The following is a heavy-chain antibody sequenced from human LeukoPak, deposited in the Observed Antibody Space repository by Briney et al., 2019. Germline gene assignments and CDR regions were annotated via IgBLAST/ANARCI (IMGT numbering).Heavy chain of an antibody. J-gene: IGHJ4*02. CDR1: GFAFSIYT. V-gene: IGHV3-23*01. Sequence: PGGSLRLSCAASGFAFSIYTISSVCQAPGEGLEWVSSISSSGGSTYSADSLKVRFTISKDNSKNMLYLQVSSLRPEDTAVYYCAKAAVYHDYCPDSWGQGTLVTVSS. CDR2: ISSSGGST. D-gene: IGHD2-2*02. CDR3: AKAAVYHDYCPDS.